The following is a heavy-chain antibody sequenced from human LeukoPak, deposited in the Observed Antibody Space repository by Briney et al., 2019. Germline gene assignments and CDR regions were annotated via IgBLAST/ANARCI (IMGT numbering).Heavy chain of an antibody. J-gene: IGHJ4*02. CDR2: IYYSGNT. CDR3: ARGGPHWLSAFDY. Sequence: SETLSLTCTVSGGSVSTYYWSWIRQPPGKGLEWIGNIYYSGNTHYNPSLKSRVTISVDTSKKQFSLRLSSVTAADTAVYYCARGGPHWLSAFDYWGQGTLVTVSS. CDR1: GGSVSTYY. V-gene: IGHV4-59*02. D-gene: IGHD6-19*01.